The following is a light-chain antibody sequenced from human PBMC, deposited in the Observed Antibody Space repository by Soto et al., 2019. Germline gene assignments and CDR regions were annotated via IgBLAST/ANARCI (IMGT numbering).Light chain of an antibody. CDR2: KAS. CDR3: QQYNSYSLT. CDR1: QSISSW. J-gene: IGKJ4*01. V-gene: IGKV1-5*03. Sequence: DIQMTQSPSTLSPSVGDRVTITCRASQSISSWLAWYQQKPGKAPKLLSYKASSLESGVPSRFSGSGSGTEFTLTISSLQPDDFATYYCQQYNSYSLTFGGGTKVEIK.